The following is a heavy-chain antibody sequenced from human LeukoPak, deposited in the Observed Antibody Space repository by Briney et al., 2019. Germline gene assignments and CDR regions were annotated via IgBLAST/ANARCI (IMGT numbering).Heavy chain of an antibody. CDR3: ARDHKIFGQQLMYNWFVL. CDR1: GASISSYY. CDR2: GST. D-gene: IGHD6-13*01. Sequence: AETLPLTCTVSGASISSYYWSWIRQPPGKGLEWVGGSTNYNPSLKSRVTISVDTSQNQFSLKLNSVTAADTAVYYCARDHKIFGQQLMYNWFVLGGGRTVVTVSS. J-gene: IGHJ5*02. V-gene: IGHV4-59*01.